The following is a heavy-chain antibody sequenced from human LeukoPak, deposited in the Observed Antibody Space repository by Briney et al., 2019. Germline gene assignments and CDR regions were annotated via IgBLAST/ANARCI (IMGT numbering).Heavy chain of an antibody. CDR2: ISSSSSYI. CDR1: GFTFSSYS. V-gene: IGHV3-21*01. D-gene: IGHD3-10*01. CDR3: AREGGYGSGSYSFYYYYYGMDV. Sequence: GGSLRLSCAASGFTFSSYSMNWVRQAPGKGLEWVSSISSSSSYIYYADSVKGRFTISRDNAKNSLYLQMNILRAEDTAVYYCAREGGYGSGSYSFYYYYYGMDVWGQETTVTVSS. J-gene: IGHJ6*02.